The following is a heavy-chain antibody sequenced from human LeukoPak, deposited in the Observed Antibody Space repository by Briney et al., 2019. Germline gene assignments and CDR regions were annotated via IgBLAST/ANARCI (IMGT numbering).Heavy chain of an antibody. Sequence: GGSLRPSCAASGFTFGNYNMNWVRQPPGKGLQWVSYISSSSNIIYYADSVKGRFTISRDNAKNSLFLQMNSLRAEDTAVYYCARDFAREFTIDYWGQGTLVTASS. CDR3: ARDFAREFTIDY. CDR2: ISSSSNII. V-gene: IGHV3-48*01. J-gene: IGHJ4*02. D-gene: IGHD3-10*01. CDR1: GFTFGNYN.